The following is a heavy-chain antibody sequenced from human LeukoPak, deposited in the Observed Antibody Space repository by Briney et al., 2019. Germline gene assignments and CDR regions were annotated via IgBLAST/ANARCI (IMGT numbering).Heavy chain of an antibody. CDR1: RFTFSSYA. D-gene: IGHD1-26*01. CDR3: ASGYSGSYFLFDY. J-gene: IGHJ4*02. V-gene: IGHV3-23*01. CDR2: ISGSGGST. Sequence: GGSLSLSWAPSRFTFSSYAMSWVRQAPGKGLEWVSAISGSGGSTYYADSVKGRFTISRDNSKNTLYLQMNSLRAEDTAVYYCASGYSGSYFLFDYWGQGTLVTVSS.